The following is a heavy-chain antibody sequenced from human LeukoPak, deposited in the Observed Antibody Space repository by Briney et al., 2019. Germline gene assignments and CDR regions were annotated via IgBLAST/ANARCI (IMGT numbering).Heavy chain of an antibody. V-gene: IGHV1-69*05. CDR2: IIPIFGTA. CDR3: ASYDTAMNY. Sequence: ASVKVSCTASGGTFTIYAISWVRQAPGQGLEWMGGIIPIFGTANYAQKFQGRVTITTDESTSTAYMELSSLRSEDTAVYYCASYDTAMNYWGQGTLVTVSS. D-gene: IGHD5-18*01. J-gene: IGHJ4*02. CDR1: GGTFTIYA.